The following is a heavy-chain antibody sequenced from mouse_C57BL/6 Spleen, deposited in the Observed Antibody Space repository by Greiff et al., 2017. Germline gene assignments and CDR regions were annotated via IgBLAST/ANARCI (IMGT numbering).Heavy chain of an antibody. Sequence: EVQLVESGGGLVQPGGSLSLSCAASGFTFTDYYMSWVRQPPGKALEWLGFIRNKANGYTTEYSASVKGRFTISRDNSQSILYLQMNALRAEDSATYYCARYADYDYAMDYWGQGTSVTVSS. D-gene: IGHD2-4*01. CDR3: ARYADYDYAMDY. J-gene: IGHJ4*01. CDR1: GFTFTDYY. V-gene: IGHV7-3*01. CDR2: IRNKANGYTT.